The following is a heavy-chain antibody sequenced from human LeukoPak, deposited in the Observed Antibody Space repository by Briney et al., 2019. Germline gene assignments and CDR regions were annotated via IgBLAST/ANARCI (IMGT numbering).Heavy chain of an antibody. J-gene: IGHJ3*01. V-gene: IGHV1-2*02. CDR3: AREGTKWDAFGL. D-gene: IGHD1-7*01. Sequence: ASVKVSCXASGYTFTGYYMHWVRLAPGQGLEWMGSINPNSGDTNYAQSFQGRVTMTRDTSISTAYMDLSRLKSDDTALYYSAREGTKWDAFGLWGQGTMVTVSS. CDR1: GYTFTGYY. CDR2: INPNSGDT.